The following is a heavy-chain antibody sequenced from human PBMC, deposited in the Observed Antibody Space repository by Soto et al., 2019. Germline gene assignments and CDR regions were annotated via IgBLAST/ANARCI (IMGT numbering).Heavy chain of an antibody. D-gene: IGHD5-18*01. J-gene: IGHJ6*02. CDR1: GGTFSSDT. CDR2: IVPIVGIA. CDR3: ARGSHTAMVSGAMDV. Sequence: QVQLVQSGAEVKKPGSSVKVSCKASGGTFSSDTISWVRQAPGQGLEWMGRIVPIVGIADYTQKFQGRVTXXADNSTSTAYTELNSPRSEDTAVYACARGSHTAMVSGAMDVWGQGTTVTVSS. V-gene: IGHV1-69*02.